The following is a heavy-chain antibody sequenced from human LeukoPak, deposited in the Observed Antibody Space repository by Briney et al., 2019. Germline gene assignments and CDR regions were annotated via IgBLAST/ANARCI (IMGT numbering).Heavy chain of an antibody. D-gene: IGHD4-11*01. Sequence: GASVKVSCKASGYTFTSYGISWVRQTPGQGLEWMGWISAYNGNTNYAQKLQGRVTMTTDTSTSTAYMELRSLRSDDTAVYYCARDGGLTTAGFYYYYYMDVWGKGTTVTVSS. CDR2: ISAYNGNT. CDR1: GYTFTSYG. V-gene: IGHV1-18*01. J-gene: IGHJ6*03. CDR3: ARDGGLTTAGFYYYYYMDV.